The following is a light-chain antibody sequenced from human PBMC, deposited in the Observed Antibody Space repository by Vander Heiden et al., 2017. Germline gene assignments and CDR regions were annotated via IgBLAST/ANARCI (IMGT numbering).Light chain of an antibody. J-gene: IGLJ3*02. V-gene: IGLV2-14*01. Sequence: QSALTQPASVSVSPGQSITISCTGTSSDVGGYNYVSWYQQHPGKAPKLMIYDVSNRPSGVSNRFSGSKSGNTASMTICGLQAEEEADYYCRSYKSSSTLWVFGGGTKLTVL. CDR3: RSYKSSSTLWV. CDR2: DVS. CDR1: SSDVGGYNY.